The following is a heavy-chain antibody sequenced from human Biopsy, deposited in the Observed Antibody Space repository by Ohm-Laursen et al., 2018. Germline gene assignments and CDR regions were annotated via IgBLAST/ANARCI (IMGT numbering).Heavy chain of an antibody. J-gene: IGHJ4*02. CDR3: VRGANGFDY. V-gene: IGHV3-72*01. CDR1: GFTFTDHY. Sequence: SLRLSCAASGFTFTDHYMDWVRQPPGGGLEWVGHARNKANSYIIEYAASLRGRFTISRDDSKSSLYLQMNSLRTEDMAVYYCVRGANGFDYWGQGTLVTVSS. CDR2: ARNKANSYII. D-gene: IGHD1-1*01.